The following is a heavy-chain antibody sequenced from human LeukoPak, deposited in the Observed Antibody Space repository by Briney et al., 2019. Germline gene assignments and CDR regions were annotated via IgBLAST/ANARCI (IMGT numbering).Heavy chain of an antibody. Sequence: KPSETLSLTCAVSGYSISSGYYWGWIRRPPGKGLEWIGSIYHSGSTYYNPSLKSRVTISVDTSKNQFSLKLSSVTAADTAVYYCARRIAVAGIIDYWGQGTLVTVSS. CDR2: IYHSGST. CDR3: ARRIAVAGIIDY. D-gene: IGHD6-19*01. J-gene: IGHJ4*02. CDR1: GYSISSGYY. V-gene: IGHV4-38-2*01.